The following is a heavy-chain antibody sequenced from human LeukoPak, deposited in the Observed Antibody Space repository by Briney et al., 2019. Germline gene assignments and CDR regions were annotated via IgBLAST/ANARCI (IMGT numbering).Heavy chain of an antibody. Sequence: PRRSLRLSCAASGFTFSSYAMHWVRQAPGKGLEWVAVISYDGSNKYYADSVKGRFTISRDNSKNTLYLQMNSLRAEDTAVYYCARVKLVYDYWGQGTLVTVSS. D-gene: IGHD3-10*01. CDR2: ISYDGSNK. V-gene: IGHV3-30*01. CDR1: GFTFSSYA. J-gene: IGHJ4*02. CDR3: ARVKLVYDY.